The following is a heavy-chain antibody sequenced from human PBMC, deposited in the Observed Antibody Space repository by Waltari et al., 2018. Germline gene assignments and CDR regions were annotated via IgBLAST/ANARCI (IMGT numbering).Heavy chain of an antibody. J-gene: IGHJ5*01. CDR2: IFANVDE. D-gene: IGHD2-15*01. V-gene: IGHV2-5*01. CDR3: AHYASPAVDPINWFDS. CDR1: GFSLTTSGVG. Sequence: QITLKESGPKLLKPTQTLTLTCTFSGFSLTTSGVGVGWMRLPPGKALEWIGNIFANVDERYSSSLKSRLTITKDTTKNQVVLTMTNMDPVDTATYYCAHYASPAVDPINWFDSWGQGTLVTVSS.